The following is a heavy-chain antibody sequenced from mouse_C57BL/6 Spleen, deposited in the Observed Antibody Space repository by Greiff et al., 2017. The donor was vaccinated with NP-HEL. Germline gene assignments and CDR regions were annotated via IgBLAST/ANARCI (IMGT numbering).Heavy chain of an antibody. CDR3: ARSGTVVATFRWYFDV. J-gene: IGHJ1*03. D-gene: IGHD1-1*01. V-gene: IGHV1-64*01. CDR2: IHPNSGST. CDR1: GYTLTSYG. Sequence: QVQLQQPGAELVKPGASVKLSCKASGYTLTSYGMHGVKQRPGQGLEWIGMIHPNSGSTNYNEKFKSKATLTVDKSSSTAYMQLSSLTSEDSAVYYCARSGTVVATFRWYFDVWGTGTTVTVSS.